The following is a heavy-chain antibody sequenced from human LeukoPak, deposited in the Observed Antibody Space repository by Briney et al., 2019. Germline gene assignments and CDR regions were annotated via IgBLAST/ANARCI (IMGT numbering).Heavy chain of an antibody. Sequence: GGSLRLSCAASGFTHSSYAMSLVRQAPGKGLEWVSAISGSGGSTYYADSVKGRFTISRDNSKNTLYLQMNSLRAEDTAVYYCAKMAPLYYDSSGYYYWGQGTLVTVSS. CDR1: GFTHSSYA. V-gene: IGHV3-23*01. CDR2: ISGSGGST. J-gene: IGHJ4*02. CDR3: AKMAPLYYDSSGYYY. D-gene: IGHD3-22*01.